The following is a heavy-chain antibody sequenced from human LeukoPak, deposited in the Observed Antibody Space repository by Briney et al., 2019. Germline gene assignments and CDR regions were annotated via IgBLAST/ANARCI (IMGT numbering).Heavy chain of an antibody. CDR2: INWNGGST. J-gene: IGHJ4*02. CDR3: ARNRGSGSYQYFDY. Sequence: GGSLRLSCAASGFTFDDYGMSWVRQAPGKGLEWVSGINWNGGSTGYADSVKGRFTISRDNAKSSLYLQMNSLRAEDTALYYCARNRGSGSYQYFDYWGQGTLVTVSS. CDR1: GFTFDDYG. D-gene: IGHD3-10*01. V-gene: IGHV3-20*04.